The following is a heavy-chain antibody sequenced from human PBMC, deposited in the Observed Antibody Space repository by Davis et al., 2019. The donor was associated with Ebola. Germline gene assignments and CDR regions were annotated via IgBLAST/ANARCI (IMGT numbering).Heavy chain of an antibody. CDR1: GGSISSSSYY. V-gene: IGHV4-39*02. CDR2: IYYSGST. Sequence: PSETLSLTCTVSGGSISSSSYYWGWIRQPPGKGLEWIGSIYYSGSTYYNPSLKSRVTISVDTSKNQFSLKLSSVTAADTAVYYCARDYNLGYWGQGTLVTVSS. J-gene: IGHJ4*02. CDR3: ARDYNLGY. D-gene: IGHD1-1*01.